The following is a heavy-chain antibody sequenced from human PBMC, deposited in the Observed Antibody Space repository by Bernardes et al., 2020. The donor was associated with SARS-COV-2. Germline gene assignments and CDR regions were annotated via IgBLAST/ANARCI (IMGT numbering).Heavy chain of an antibody. V-gene: IGHV3-15*01. Sequence: GGSLRLSCAASGFTFSNAWMSWVRQAPGKGLEWVGRIKSKTDGRTTDYAGPVKGRFTISRDDSKDTLFLQMSSLKTEDTAVYYCITASRSPFWGQGTLVTVSS. CDR3: ITASRSPF. CDR1: GFTFSNAW. J-gene: IGHJ4*02. CDR2: IKSKTDGRTT.